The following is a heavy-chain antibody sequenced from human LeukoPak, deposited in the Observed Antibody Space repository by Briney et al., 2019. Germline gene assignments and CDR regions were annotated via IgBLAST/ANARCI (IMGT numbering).Heavy chain of an antibody. CDR3: ASGIAVAGTLGY. CDR2: INPSGGST. D-gene: IGHD6-19*01. Sequence: ASVKVSCKASGYTFTRYYMHWVRQAPGQGLEWMGIINPSGGSTSYAQKFQGRVTMTRDTSTSTVYMELSSLGSEDTAVYYCASGIAVAGTLGYWGQATLVTVSS. J-gene: IGHJ4*02. V-gene: IGHV1-46*01. CDR1: GYTFTRYY.